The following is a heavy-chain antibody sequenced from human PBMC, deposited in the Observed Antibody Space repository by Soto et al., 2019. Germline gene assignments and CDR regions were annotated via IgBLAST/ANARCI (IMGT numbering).Heavy chain of an antibody. CDR2: IIPIFGTA. CDR3: ARVCSGVSCYVNYYYGMDV. Sequence: QVQLVQSGAEVKKPGSSVKVSCTASGGTFSSYAISWVRQAPGQGLEWMGGIIPIFGTANYAQKFQGRVTITADESTSTAYMELSSLRSEDTAVYYCARVCSGVSCYVNYYYGMDVWGQGTTVTVSS. J-gene: IGHJ6*02. D-gene: IGHD2-15*01. V-gene: IGHV1-69*01. CDR1: GGTFSSYA.